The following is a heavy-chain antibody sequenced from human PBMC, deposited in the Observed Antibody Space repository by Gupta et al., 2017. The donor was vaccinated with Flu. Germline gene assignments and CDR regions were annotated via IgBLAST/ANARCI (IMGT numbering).Heavy chain of an antibody. CDR3: GRGVDSRRFDP. CDR2: SRNKANSYTT. J-gene: IGHJ5*02. CDR1: GFPFSDHY. Sequence: EVQLVESGGGLVQPGGSLRLSCAAAGFPFSDHYIGWVRQAPGKGLEWVCRSRNKANSYTTEYAASVKGRFTISRDESKNSVSLQMNSLKTEDTAVYYCGRGVDSRRFDPWGQGTLVTVSS. D-gene: IGHD5-12*01. V-gene: IGHV3-72*01.